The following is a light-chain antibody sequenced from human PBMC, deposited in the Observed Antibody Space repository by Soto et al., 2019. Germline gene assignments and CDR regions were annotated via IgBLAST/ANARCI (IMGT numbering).Light chain of an antibody. CDR3: SAYTITGPYV. V-gene: IGLV2-14*03. CDR2: DVS. CDR1: SSDVGAYNY. J-gene: IGLJ1*01. Sequence: QSALTQPASVSGSPGQSISISCTGTSSDVGAYNYISWYQQHPGKAPKLIIYDVSNRPSGVSSRFSGSKSGNTASLTISGFQAEDGADFYCSAYTITGPYVFGTGTKLTVL.